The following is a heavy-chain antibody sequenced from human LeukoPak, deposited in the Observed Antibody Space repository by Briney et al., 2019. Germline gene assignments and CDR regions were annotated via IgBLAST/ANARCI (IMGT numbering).Heavy chain of an antibody. CDR2: ISSNGDNT. CDR3: VRGTGY. J-gene: IGHJ4*02. CDR1: GFTFSTYV. V-gene: IGHV3-64D*06. Sequence: GGSLRLSCSVSGFTFSTYVMHWVRQAPGKGLEYASAISSNGDNTYYADSVKGRFTISRDNSKNTLYLQMSSLRADDTAVYYCVRGTGYWGQGTLVTVSS.